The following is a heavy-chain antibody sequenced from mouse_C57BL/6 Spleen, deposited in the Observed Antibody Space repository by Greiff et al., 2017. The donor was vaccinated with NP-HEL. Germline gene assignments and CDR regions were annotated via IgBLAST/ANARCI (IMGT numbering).Heavy chain of an antibody. CDR2: INPNNGGT. J-gene: IGHJ1*03. V-gene: IGHV1-26*01. CDR1: GYTFTDYY. Sequence: VQLQQSGPELVKPGASVKISCKASGYTFTDYYMNWVKQSHGKSLEWIGDINPNNGGTSYNQKFKGKATLTVDKSSSTAYMELRSLTSEDSAVYYCASRGYYGSSYDWYFDVWGTGTTVTVSS. D-gene: IGHD1-1*01. CDR3: ASRGYYGSSYDWYFDV.